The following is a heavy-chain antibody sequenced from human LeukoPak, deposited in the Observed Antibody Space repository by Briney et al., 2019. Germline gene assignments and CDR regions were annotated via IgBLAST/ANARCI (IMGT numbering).Heavy chain of an antibody. Sequence: ASVKVSCKASGYTFTSYDINWVRQATGQGLEWMGWMNPNSGNTGYARKFQGRVTMTRNTSISTAYLELSSLRSEDPAVYYCARGGTAYYYGSGSSYLDYWGQGTLVTVSS. CDR2: MNPNSGNT. CDR1: GYTFTSYD. V-gene: IGHV1-8*01. CDR3: ARGGTAYYYGSGSSYLDY. D-gene: IGHD3-10*01. J-gene: IGHJ4*02.